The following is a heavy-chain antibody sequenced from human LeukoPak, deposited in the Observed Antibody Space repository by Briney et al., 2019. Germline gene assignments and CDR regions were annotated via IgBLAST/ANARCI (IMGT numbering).Heavy chain of an antibody. J-gene: IGHJ6*03. CDR1: GFSFSSYN. Sequence: GGSLRLSCAASGFSFSSYNMNWVRQAPGKGLEWVSSISTSSSYIYYADSVKGRFTISRDNARNSLYLQINSLRAEDTAVYYCARDLFTRYYTDVWGEGTTVTISS. V-gene: IGHV3-21*01. CDR2: ISTSSSYI. D-gene: IGHD2-21*01. CDR3: ARDLFTRYYTDV.